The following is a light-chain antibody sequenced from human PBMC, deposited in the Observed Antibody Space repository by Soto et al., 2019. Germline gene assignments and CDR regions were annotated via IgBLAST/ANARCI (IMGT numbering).Light chain of an antibody. CDR3: QHYDTSSYT. V-gene: IGKV3-20*01. J-gene: IGKJ2*01. CDR1: QDISSY. Sequence: LTQSPSFLSASVGDRVTITCRASQDISSYLAWYHQKPGQPPRLLIYAASSRATGIPDRFSGTGSGTDFTLTISLLEPGDFAVYYCQHYDTSSYTFGQGTKLEI. CDR2: AAS.